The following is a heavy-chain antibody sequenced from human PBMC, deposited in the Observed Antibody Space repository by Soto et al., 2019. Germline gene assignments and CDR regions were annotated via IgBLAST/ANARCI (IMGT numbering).Heavy chain of an antibody. V-gene: IGHV4-34*01. CDR3: AGVERGTATTVVDAFDI. Sequence: QVQLQQWGAGLLKPSETLSLTCAVSGGFVSSGSYYWSWIRQPPGKGLEWIGEMSHSGGTHFNPSLKSRVTISVDTSKNQFSLKMSSVTAADSALYYCAGVERGTATTVVDAFDIWGPGTMVTVSS. D-gene: IGHD1-1*01. J-gene: IGHJ3*02. CDR1: GGFVSSGSYY. CDR2: MSHSGGT.